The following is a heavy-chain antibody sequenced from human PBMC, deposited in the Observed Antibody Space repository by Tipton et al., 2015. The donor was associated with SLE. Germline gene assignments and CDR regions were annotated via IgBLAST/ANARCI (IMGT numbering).Heavy chain of an antibody. V-gene: IGHV4-59*08. D-gene: IGHD3-3*01. CDR2: VYYSGST. CDR1: GASISTYY. J-gene: IGHJ5*02. Sequence: TLSLTCTVSGASISTYYWTWIRQPPGKRLEWIGAVYYSGSTNYNPSLKSRVTISVDTSKNQFSLKLSSVTAADTAVYYCARHPDFWSGQRWFDPWGQGTLVTVSS. CDR3: ARHPDFWSGQRWFDP.